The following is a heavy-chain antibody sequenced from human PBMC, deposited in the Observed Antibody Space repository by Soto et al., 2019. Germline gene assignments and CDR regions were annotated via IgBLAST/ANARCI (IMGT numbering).Heavy chain of an antibody. V-gene: IGHV4-4*02. CDR3: ARHIGVPGTRGFDY. D-gene: IGHD2-21*01. Sequence: QVQLQESGPGLVRPSGTLSLTCAVSGGSISDNNWWSWVRQPPGKGLEWIGEIYRSGTANYNPSPNRRVTISMDKSKTRISLHLYSGTAADSAVYYCARHIGVPGTRGFDYWGQGTLVTVSS. J-gene: IGHJ4*02. CDR2: IYRSGTA. CDR1: GGSISDNNW.